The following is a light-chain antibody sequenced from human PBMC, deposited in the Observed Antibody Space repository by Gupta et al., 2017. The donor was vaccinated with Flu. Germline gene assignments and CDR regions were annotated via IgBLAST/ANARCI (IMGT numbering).Light chain of an antibody. Sequence: QSVLTQPPSASGTPVQRVTISCSGSTSNIGSNTVYWYQQLPGTAPKLLIYSNNQRPSGVPDRFSGSKSGTSASLAISGLQSEDEADYYCAAWDDSLNGVVFGGGTKLTVL. V-gene: IGLV1-44*01. CDR3: AAWDDSLNGVV. CDR2: SNN. CDR1: TSNIGSNT. J-gene: IGLJ2*01.